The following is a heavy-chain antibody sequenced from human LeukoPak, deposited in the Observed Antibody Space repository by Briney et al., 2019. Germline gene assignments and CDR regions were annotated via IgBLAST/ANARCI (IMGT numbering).Heavy chain of an antibody. CDR3: ARRGESTNYGDYRFDS. Sequence: GGSLRLSCAASGLTFSSYAMSWVRQAPGKGLEWVSGISGSGGSTYHADSVKGRFTISRDNSKNTLYLQMNSLRVEDTAVYYCARRGESTNYGDYRFDSWGQGTLVIVSS. CDR1: GLTFSSYA. D-gene: IGHD4-17*01. J-gene: IGHJ4*02. CDR2: ISGSGGST. V-gene: IGHV3-23*01.